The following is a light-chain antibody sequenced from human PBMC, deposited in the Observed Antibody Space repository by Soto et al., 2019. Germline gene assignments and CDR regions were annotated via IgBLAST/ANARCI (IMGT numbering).Light chain of an antibody. CDR1: QCISSY. CDR2: NAY. J-gene: IGKJ4*01. Sequence: EIVLTRSPSTLSLSPGERAILSVRASQCISSYYAWYQQKAGKAPTILIDNAYNRATGLPTRFTGSGSGIDFTLTISSLEPEDFAVYYCQQRSNWLTFGGGTKVDIK. V-gene: IGKV3-11*01. CDR3: QQRSNWLT.